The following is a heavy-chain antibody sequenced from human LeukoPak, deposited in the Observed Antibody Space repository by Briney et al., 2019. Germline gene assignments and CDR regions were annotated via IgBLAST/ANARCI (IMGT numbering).Heavy chain of an antibody. CDR3: AKDIGLAAAGIDY. Sequence: GGSLRLSCAVSGFTFDDYAMHWVRQAPGKGLEWVSGISWNSGSIGYADSVKGRFTISRDNAKNSLYLQMNSLRAEDTALYYCAKDIGLAAAGIDYWGQGTLVSVSS. CDR1: GFTFDDYA. CDR2: ISWNSGSI. J-gene: IGHJ4*02. V-gene: IGHV3-9*01. D-gene: IGHD6-13*01.